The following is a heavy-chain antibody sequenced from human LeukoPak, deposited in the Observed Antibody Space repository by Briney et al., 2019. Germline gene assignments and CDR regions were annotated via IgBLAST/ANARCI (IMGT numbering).Heavy chain of an antibody. J-gene: IGHJ4*02. CDR3: ATGVRWDFDY. CDR1: GYTFNSFG. Sequence: GASVKVSCKASGYTFNSFGISWVRQAPGRGLEWMGWISAYNGNTNYAQNLQGRVTMTTDTSTSTAYMELRSLRSDDTAVYFCATGVRWDFDYWGQGSLVTVSS. CDR2: ISAYNGNT. V-gene: IGHV1-18*01. D-gene: IGHD4-23*01.